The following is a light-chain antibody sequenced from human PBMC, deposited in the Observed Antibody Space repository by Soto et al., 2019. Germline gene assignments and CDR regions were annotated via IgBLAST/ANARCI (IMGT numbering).Light chain of an antibody. CDR2: EDN. V-gene: IGLV2-23*01. J-gene: IGLJ1*01. CDR3: RSYAGSGTYV. Sequence: QSVLTQPASVSGSPGQSITISCTGTNSDVGSYDLVSWYQQHPGKAPKLLIYEDNKRPAGVSNHFSGSKSGNTASVTISGLQAEDEADYHCRSYAGSGTYVFGTGTKLTVL. CDR1: NSDVGSYDL.